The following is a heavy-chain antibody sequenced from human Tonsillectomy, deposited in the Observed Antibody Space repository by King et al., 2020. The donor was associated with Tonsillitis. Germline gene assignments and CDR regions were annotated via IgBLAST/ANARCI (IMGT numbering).Heavy chain of an antibody. V-gene: IGHV3-48*03. CDR1: GFTFSSYE. CDR3: ARRSGVRGIYYFYYYMDG. D-gene: IGHD3-10*01. Sequence: VQLVESGGGLVQPGGSLRLSCAASGFTFSSYEMNWVRQAPGKGLEWVSYISSSGDTIYYADSVKGRFTISRDSAKNSLYLQMNSLRGEDTAVYYCARRSGVRGIYYFYYYMDGWGKGTTVTVSS. J-gene: IGHJ6*03. CDR2: ISSSGDTI.